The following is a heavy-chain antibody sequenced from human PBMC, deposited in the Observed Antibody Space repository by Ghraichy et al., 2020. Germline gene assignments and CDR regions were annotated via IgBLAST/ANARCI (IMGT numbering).Heavy chain of an antibody. CDR3: ANPRGNFYGSGISTAGPPQY. J-gene: IGHJ4*02. D-gene: IGHD3-10*01. V-gene: IGHV3-23*01. CDR2: ISGSGGST. Sequence: GGSLRLSCAASGFTFSSYAMNWVRQAPGEGLEWVSSISGSGGSTYYADSVKGRFTISRDNSKNTLYLQMNSLRAEDTAVYYCANPRGNFYGSGISTAGPPQYWGQGTLVTVSS. CDR1: GFTFSSYA.